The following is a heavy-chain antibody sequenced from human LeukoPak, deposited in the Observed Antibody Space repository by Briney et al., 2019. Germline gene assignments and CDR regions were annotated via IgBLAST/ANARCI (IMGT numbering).Heavy chain of an antibody. Sequence: PRGSLRLSCAASGFTFSSYWMSWVRQAPGKGLEWVANIKQDGGEIYYVDSVKGRFTISRDNAKNSLSLQMNSLRAEDTAVYYCARDKVVGATHFDYWGQGTLVTVSS. V-gene: IGHV3-7*01. CDR1: GFTFSSYW. J-gene: IGHJ4*02. D-gene: IGHD1-26*01. CDR3: ARDKVVGATHFDY. CDR2: IKQDGGEI.